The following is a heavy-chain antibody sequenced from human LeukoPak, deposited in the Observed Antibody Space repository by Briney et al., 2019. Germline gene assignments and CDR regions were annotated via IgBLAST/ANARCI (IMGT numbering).Heavy chain of an antibody. CDR1: GYTFTGYY. Sequence: ASVKVSCKASGYTFTGYYMHWVRQAPGQGLEWMGWINPNSGGTNYAQKFQGRVTMTRDTSISTAYMELSRLRSDDTAVYYCARLSFGSRSQLERPRFDYWGQGTLVTVSS. CDR2: INPNSGGT. CDR3: ARLSFGSRSQLERPRFDY. J-gene: IGHJ4*02. D-gene: IGHD1-1*01. V-gene: IGHV1-2*02.